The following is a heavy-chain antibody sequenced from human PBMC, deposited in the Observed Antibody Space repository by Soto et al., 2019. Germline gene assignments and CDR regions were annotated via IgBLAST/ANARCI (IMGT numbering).Heavy chain of an antibody. J-gene: IGHJ4*02. CDR3: AGMYCSGGSCYSNLDY. V-gene: IGHV4-4*02. D-gene: IGHD2-15*01. CDR2: IYHSGST. CDR1: GGSISSSTW. Sequence: QVQLQESGPGLVKPSGTLSLTCADSGGSISSSTWWSWVRQSPGKGLEWIGEIYHSGSTNYNPSLKSRVTIPIDKPNDQCARKRSTVPAADTAGYYCAGMYCSGGSCYSNLDYGGQGTLVTVSS.